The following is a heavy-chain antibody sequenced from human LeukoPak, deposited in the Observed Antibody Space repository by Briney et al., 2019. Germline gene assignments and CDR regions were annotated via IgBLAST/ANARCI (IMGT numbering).Heavy chain of an antibody. CDR2: INPSGGST. V-gene: IGHV1-46*01. Sequence: AASVKVSCKASGYTFTSYYMHWVRQAPGQGLEWMGIINPSGGSTSYAQKFQGRVTMTRDTSTSTVYMELSSLRSEDTAVYYCASDMEMATIFDYWGQGTLVTVSS. CDR1: GYTFTSYY. J-gene: IGHJ4*02. D-gene: IGHD5-24*01. CDR3: ASDMEMATIFDY.